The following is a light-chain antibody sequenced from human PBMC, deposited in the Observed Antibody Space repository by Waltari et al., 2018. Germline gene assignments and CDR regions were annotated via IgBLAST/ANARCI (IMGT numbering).Light chain of an antibody. CDR3: LLYYGGVQGV. CDR1: TGAVTSAYY. Sequence: QAVVTQEPSLTVSPGGTVTPTCASRTGAVTSAYYPNWFQQKPGQAHRPLIYSTSTKYSWTPARFSGSLLGGKAALTLSGVQPEDEAEYYCLLYYGGVQGVFGGGTKLTVL. J-gene: IGLJ2*01. V-gene: IGLV7-43*01. CDR2: STS.